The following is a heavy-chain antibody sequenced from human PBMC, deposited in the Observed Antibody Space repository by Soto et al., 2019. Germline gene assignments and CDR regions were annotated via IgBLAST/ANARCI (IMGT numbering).Heavy chain of an antibody. Sequence: PSETLSLTCTVSGGSVSRYYWSWIRQPPGKGLEWIGYIYYTGSTIYNPSLKSRVTLSIDTSRNQFSLNLNSVTAADTAVYFCARDVYSSGSHYLDSWGQGTLVTVSS. V-gene: IGHV4-59*02. D-gene: IGHD4-4*01. CDR1: GGSVSRYY. J-gene: IGHJ4*02. CDR3: ARDVYSSGSHYLDS. CDR2: IYYTGST.